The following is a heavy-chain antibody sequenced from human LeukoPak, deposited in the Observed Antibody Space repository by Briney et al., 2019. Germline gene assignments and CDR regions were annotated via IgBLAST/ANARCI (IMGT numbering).Heavy chain of an antibody. CDR1: GYTFTSYD. D-gene: IGHD5-18*01. CDR3: ARGGNTAMVTMSYDY. CDR2: MNPNSGNT. Sequence: GASVKVSCKASGYTFTSYDINWMRQATGQGLEWMGWMNPNSGNTGYAQKFQGRVTMTRNTSISTAYMELSSLRSEDTAVYYCARGGNTAMVTMSYDYWGQGTLVTVSS. J-gene: IGHJ4*02. V-gene: IGHV1-8*01.